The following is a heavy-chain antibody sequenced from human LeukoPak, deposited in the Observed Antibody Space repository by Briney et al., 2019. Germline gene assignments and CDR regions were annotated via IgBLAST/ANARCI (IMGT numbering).Heavy chain of an antibody. CDR3: VRDSDTYGDHTTRRFDS. CDR2: IGDRSNYI. J-gene: IGHJ4*02. V-gene: IGHV3-21*01. Sequence: GGSLRLSCVASGFTFSSYNMNWARQAQGRGLEGVSSIGDRSNYIYYADSVKGRFIISRDNAKNSLYLELNSLRAEDTAVYHCVRDSDTYGDHTTRRFDSWGQGTLVTVSS. CDR1: GFTFSSYN. D-gene: IGHD4-17*01.